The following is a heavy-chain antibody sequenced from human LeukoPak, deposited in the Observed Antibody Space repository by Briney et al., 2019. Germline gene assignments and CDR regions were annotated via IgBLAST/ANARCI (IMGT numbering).Heavy chain of an antibody. CDR3: AKDRGYSYDILTGYGMDV. CDR1: GFSFINNA. CDR2: ISGSGGST. V-gene: IGHV3-23*01. J-gene: IGHJ6*02. D-gene: IGHD3-9*01. Sequence: GGSLRLSCAASGFSFINNAMGWVRQAPGKGLEWVSAISGSGGSTYYADSVKGRFTISRDNSKNTLYLQMNSLRAEDTAVYYCAKDRGYSYDILTGYGMDVWGQGTTVTVSS.